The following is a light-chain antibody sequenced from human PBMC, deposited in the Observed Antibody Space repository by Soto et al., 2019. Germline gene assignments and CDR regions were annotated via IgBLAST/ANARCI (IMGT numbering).Light chain of an antibody. CDR1: QSISSY. J-gene: IGKJ1*01. CDR3: PQSYSTPWT. CDR2: AAS. V-gene: IGKV1-39*01. Sequence: IQMTQYPSSLSASVGDRVTITCRASQSISSYLNWYQQKPGKAPKLLIYAASSLQSGVPSRFSGSGSGTDFTLTISSLQPEDFATYYCPQSYSTPWTFGQGTKVDIK.